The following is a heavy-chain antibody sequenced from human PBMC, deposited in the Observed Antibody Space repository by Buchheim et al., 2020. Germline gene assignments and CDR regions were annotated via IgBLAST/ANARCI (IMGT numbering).Heavy chain of an antibody. Sequence: QVQLVQSGAEVKKPGASVRVSCKASGYTFGVYYVHWVRRAPGQGFEWMGMISASGSRTVYAQKFQDRISLTRDTSARTVYMELRSLRSGDTAAYYCARGTTVGSGDVWGQGT. CDR2: ISASGSRT. V-gene: IGHV1-46*01. J-gene: IGHJ3*01. D-gene: IGHD4-23*01. CDR1: GYTFGVYY. CDR3: ARGTTVGSGDV.